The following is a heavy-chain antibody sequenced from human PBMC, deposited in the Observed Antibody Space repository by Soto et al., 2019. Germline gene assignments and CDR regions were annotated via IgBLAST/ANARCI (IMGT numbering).Heavy chain of an antibody. D-gene: IGHD6-19*01. CDR1: GGSISRSSYY. CDR3: ARLPVAEAGTRWLDT. V-gene: IGHV4-39*01. CDR2: ISYSGSA. J-gene: IGHJ5*02. Sequence: SETLSLTCTVSGGSISRSSYYWGWIRQPPGKGLEWIGTISYSGSAYYNPSLKSRVTMSVDTSKNQFSLKLSSVTAADAAVYYCARLPVAEAGTRWLDTWGQGTLVTVSS.